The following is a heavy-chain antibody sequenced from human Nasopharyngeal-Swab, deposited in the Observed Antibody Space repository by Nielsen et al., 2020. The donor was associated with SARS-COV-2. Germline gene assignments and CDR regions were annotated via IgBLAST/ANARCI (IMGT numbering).Heavy chain of an antibody. V-gene: IGHV1-24*01. J-gene: IGHJ5*02. CDR3: ATGPAVGATPWFDP. CDR1: GYNLTELS. Sequence: ASVKVSCKVSGYNLTELSMHWVRQAPGKGLEWMGGFDPEDGETIYAQKFQGRVTMTEDTSTDTAYMELSSLRSEDTAVYYCATGPAVGATPWFDPWGQGTLVTAPQ. D-gene: IGHD1-26*01. CDR2: FDPEDGET.